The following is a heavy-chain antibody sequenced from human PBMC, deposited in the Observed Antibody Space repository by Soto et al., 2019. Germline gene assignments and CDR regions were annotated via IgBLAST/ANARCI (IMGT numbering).Heavy chain of an antibody. CDR3: AKDRYYYGSGSYRATFDY. V-gene: IGHV3-23*01. CDR2: ISGSGGST. J-gene: IGHJ4*02. CDR1: GFTFSSYA. D-gene: IGHD3-10*01. Sequence: GGSLRLSCAASGFTFSSYAMSWVRQAPGKGLEWVSAISGSGGSTYCADSVKGRFTISRDNSKNTLYLQMNSLRAEDTAVYYCAKDRYYYGSGSYRATFDYWGQGTLVTVSS.